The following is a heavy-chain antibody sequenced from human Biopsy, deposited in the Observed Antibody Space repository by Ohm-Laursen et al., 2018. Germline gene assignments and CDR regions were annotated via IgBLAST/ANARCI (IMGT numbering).Heavy chain of an antibody. CDR2: IDSSAAST. J-gene: IGHJ4*02. CDR1: GFTFKNYA. Sequence: RLSCAASGFTFKNYAMNWVRQAPGKGLDWVSSIDSSAASTFYADSVKGRFTISRDNSKNTLFLQMNSLRAADTAIYYCASDLNGDPSAFDYWGQGTPVTVSS. V-gene: IGHV3-23*01. CDR3: ASDLNGDPSAFDY. D-gene: IGHD4-17*01.